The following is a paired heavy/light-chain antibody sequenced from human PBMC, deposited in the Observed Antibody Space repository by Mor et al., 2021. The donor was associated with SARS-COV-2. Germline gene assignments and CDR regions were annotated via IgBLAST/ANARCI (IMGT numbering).Heavy chain of an antibody. V-gene: IGHV4-38-2*01. CDR2: IYQSENT. D-gene: IGHD6-19*01. Sequence: QVQLQESGPGLVKPSETLSLTCAVSGYSISIAYYWGWIRQTPGKGLEWIGTIYQSENTYYNPSLKSRVTISVDTSKNQFTLKVTSVTAADTAVYYCARSPSGWNPLHSFDIWGQGTMVTVSS. CDR1: GYSISIAYY. J-gene: IGHJ3*02. CDR3: ARSPSGWNPLHSFDI.
Light chain of an antibody. CDR2: GTS. J-gene: IGKJ4*01. CDR3: QQYGSSPLT. V-gene: IGKV3-20*01. Sequence: EIVLTQSPGTLSLSPGERATLSCWASQSVSSSHLGWYQQKPGQAPRLLIYGTSNRATDIPDRFSGSGSGTDFTLTISRLEPEDFAVYYCQQYGSSPLTFGGGTKVEIK. CDR1: QSVSSSH.